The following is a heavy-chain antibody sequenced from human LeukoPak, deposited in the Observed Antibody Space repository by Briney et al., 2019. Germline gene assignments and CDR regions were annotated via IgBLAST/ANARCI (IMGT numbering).Heavy chain of an antibody. Sequence: GGSLRLSCAASGFTFSNAWMSWVRQAPGKGLEWVAAIWYDGSNKYYADSVKGRFTISRDNPKNTLYLQMNSLRAEDTAVYYCARAGIQLWLQLDYYYYGMDVWGQGTTVTVSS. CDR2: IWYDGSNK. CDR1: GFTFSNAW. J-gene: IGHJ6*02. CDR3: ARAGIQLWLQLDYYYYGMDV. D-gene: IGHD5-18*01. V-gene: IGHV3-33*08.